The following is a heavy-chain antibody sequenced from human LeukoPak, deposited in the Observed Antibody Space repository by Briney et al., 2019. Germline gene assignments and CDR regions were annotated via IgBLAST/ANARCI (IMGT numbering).Heavy chain of an antibody. D-gene: IGHD6-19*01. CDR2: IHPNNGGT. V-gene: IGHV1-2*02. CDR3: ARLAAVPG. CDR1: GYTFTGYY. J-gene: IGHJ1*01. Sequence: ASVKVSCKASGYTFTGYYLHWVRQAPGQGFEWMGWIHPNNGGTNYAQKFQGRVTMTRDTSISTAYMELSSLRSDDTAVYYCARLAAVPGWGQGTLVTVSS.